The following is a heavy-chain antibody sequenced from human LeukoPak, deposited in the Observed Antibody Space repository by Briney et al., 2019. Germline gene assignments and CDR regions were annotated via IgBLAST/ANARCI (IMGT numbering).Heavy chain of an antibody. CDR3: ARGRGHNGGWYYFDY. V-gene: IGHV3-64*01. D-gene: IGHD6-19*01. CDR2: INSNGDDT. Sequence: GGSLRLSCAASGFIFSDYAMHWVRQAPDKRLEYVSTINSNGDDTYFASSVRGRFTMSRDNSKNTLYLQMGSLRAEDMAVYYCARGRGHNGGWYYFDYWGQGTLVTVSS. J-gene: IGHJ4*02. CDR1: GFIFSDYA.